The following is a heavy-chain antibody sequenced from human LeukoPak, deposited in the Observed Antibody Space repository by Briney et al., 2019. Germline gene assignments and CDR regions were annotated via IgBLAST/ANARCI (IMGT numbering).Heavy chain of an antibody. Sequence: PSETLSLTCTVSGGSISSYYWSWIRQPAGKGLEWIGRIYTSGSTNYNPSLKSRVTMSVDTSKNQFSLKLSSVTAADTAVYYCARVRAAAGTGNNWFDPWGQGTLVTVSS. CDR3: ARVRAAAGTGNNWFDP. D-gene: IGHD6-13*01. CDR2: IYTSGST. V-gene: IGHV4-4*07. J-gene: IGHJ5*02. CDR1: GGSISSYY.